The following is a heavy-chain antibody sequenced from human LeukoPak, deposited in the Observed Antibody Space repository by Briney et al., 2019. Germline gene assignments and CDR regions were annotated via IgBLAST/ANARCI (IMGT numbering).Heavy chain of an antibody. CDR2: IITSSSHI. Sequence: GGSLRLSCTASGFTFSSYSMNWVRQAPGRGLEWVSSIITSSSHIYYADSVKGRCTNSRDNAKNSLYLQMNTLRAEDTAVYSCARGADGVSSNSRGWFDPWGQGTVVTVSS. CDR3: ARGADGVSSNSRGWFDP. J-gene: IGHJ5*02. V-gene: IGHV3-21*01. CDR1: GFTFSSYS. D-gene: IGHD2-15*01.